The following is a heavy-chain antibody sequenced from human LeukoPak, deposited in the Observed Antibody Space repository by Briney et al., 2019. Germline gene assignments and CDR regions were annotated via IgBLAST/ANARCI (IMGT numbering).Heavy chain of an antibody. D-gene: IGHD3-16*01. J-gene: IGHJ6*02. Sequence: GGSLRLSCAASGFTFSSYALNWVRHAPGKGLDWVSAISGSGGATYYADSVKGRFTISRDTSKNIVYLQLNSLRAEDTAIYYCARFRWGDYYYYGVDVWGQGTMVTVSS. CDR3: ARFRWGDYYYYGVDV. CDR2: ISGSGGAT. V-gene: IGHV3-23*01. CDR1: GFTFSSYA.